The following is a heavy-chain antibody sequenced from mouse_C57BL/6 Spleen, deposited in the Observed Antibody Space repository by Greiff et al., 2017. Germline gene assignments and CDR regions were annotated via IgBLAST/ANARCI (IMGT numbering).Heavy chain of an antibody. J-gene: IGHJ3*01. V-gene: IGHV3-6*01. D-gene: IGHD2-4*01. CDR2: ISYDGIN. Sequence: EVQLQQSGPGLVKPSQSLSLTCSVTGYSITSGYYWNWIRQFPGNKLEWMGYISYDGINNYNPSLKNRISFTRDTSKNQFFLKLNSVTTEDTATYYCARGEVYDYDPWFAYWGQGTLVTVSA. CDR3: ARGEVYDYDPWFAY. CDR1: GYSITSGYY.